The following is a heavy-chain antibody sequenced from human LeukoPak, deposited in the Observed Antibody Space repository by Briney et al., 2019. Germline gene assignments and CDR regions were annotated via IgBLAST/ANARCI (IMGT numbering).Heavy chain of an antibody. V-gene: IGHV3-48*01. CDR3: AKDPDCTSGICYTFFDY. CDR2: ISSSSSTI. CDR1: GFTFSSYG. J-gene: IGHJ4*02. Sequence: GGSLRLSCAASGFTFSSYGMTWVRQAPGKGLEWVSYISSSSSTIYYADSVKGRFTISRDNAKNSLYLQLNSLRAEDTAVYYCAKDPDCTSGICYTFFDYWGQGTLVTVSS. D-gene: IGHD2-8*01.